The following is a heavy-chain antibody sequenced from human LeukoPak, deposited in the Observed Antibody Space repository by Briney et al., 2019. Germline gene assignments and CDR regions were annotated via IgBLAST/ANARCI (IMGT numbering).Heavy chain of an antibody. V-gene: IGHV4-59*08. CDR2: IYYSGST. Sequence: ASETLSLTCTVSGGSISSYYWNWLRQPPGKGLEWIGYIYYSGSTNYNPSLKSRVTISVDTSKNQFSLKLSSVTAADTAVYYCARAWELHDAFDIWGQGTMVTVSS. D-gene: IGHD1-26*01. J-gene: IGHJ3*02. CDR1: GGSISSYY. CDR3: ARAWELHDAFDI.